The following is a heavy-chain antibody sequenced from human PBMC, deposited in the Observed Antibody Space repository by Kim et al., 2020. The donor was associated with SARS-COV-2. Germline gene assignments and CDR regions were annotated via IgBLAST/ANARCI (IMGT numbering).Heavy chain of an antibody. J-gene: IGHJ3*02. CDR3: AKDSVFINWNRGDAFDI. V-gene: IGHV3-23*03. Sequence: GGSLRLSCAASGFTFSSYAMSWVRQAPGKGLEWVSVIYSGASSTYYVDSVKGRFTISRDNSKSTLYLQMNSLRAEDTAIYYCAKDSVFINWNRGDAFDIWGQGTMVTVSS. D-gene: IGHD1-20*01. CDR2: IYSGASST. CDR1: GFTFSSYA.